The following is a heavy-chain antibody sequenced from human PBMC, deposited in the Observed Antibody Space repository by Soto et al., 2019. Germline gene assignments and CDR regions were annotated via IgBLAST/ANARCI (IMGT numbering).Heavy chain of an antibody. J-gene: IGHJ1*01. V-gene: IGHV3-21*01. CDR2: ISATGTNT. CDR1: GFTFSTCS. CDR3: TTEDNGRQYLNH. D-gene: IGHD2-15*01. Sequence: EVQLVESGGGLVEPGGSLRLSCATSGFTFSTCSMNWVRQAPGKGLEWVSSISATGTNTFYADSLKGRFTISRDNARNSLFLQMNSLRVEDTALYYCTTEDNGRQYLNHWGQGALVTVSS.